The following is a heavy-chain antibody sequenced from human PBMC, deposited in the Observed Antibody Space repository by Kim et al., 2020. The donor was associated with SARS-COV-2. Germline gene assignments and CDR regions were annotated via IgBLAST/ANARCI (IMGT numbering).Heavy chain of an antibody. J-gene: IGHJ2*01. V-gene: IGHV3-73*01. Sequence: SVKGRFTISRDDSKNTAYLQMNSLKTEDTAVYYCTTQDIAAAGGYWYFDLWGRGTLVTVSS. CDR3: TTQDIAAAGGYWYFDL. D-gene: IGHD6-13*01.